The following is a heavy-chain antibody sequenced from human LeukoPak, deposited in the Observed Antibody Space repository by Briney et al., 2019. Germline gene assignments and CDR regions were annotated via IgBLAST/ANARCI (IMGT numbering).Heavy chain of an antibody. Sequence: GGSLRLSCAASGFTFSNYEMNWVRQAPGKGLEWVAYISASGTTMYYADAVQGRFTISRDNAKNSLYLQMNSLRDEDTAIYYCARERGYCFDPWGQGTLVTVSS. CDR1: GFTFSNYE. V-gene: IGHV3-48*03. CDR2: ISASGTTM. J-gene: IGHJ5*02. D-gene: IGHD2-15*01. CDR3: ARERGYCFDP.